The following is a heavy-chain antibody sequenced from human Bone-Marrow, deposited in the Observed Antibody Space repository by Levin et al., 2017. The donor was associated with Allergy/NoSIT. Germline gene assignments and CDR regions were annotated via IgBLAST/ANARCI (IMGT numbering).Heavy chain of an antibody. J-gene: IGHJ4*02. CDR3: ARAPIWSGYSLDY. CDR1: GFSFNTYW. CDR2: INSNGSPA. D-gene: IGHD3-3*01. Sequence: PGGSLRLSCAASGFSFNTYWMHWVRQVPGKGLVWVSRINSNGSPATYVDPVKGRFTISRDNAKNTVYLEMTSLRPDDTAIYYCARAPIWSGYSLDYWGPGTVVTVSS. V-gene: IGHV3-74*03.